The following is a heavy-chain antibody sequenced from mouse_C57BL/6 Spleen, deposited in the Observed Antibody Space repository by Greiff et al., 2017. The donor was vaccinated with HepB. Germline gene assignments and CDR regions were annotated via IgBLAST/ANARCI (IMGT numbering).Heavy chain of an antibody. Sequence: EVQLQQSGPELVKPGASVKISCKASGYSFTGYYMNWVKQSPEKSLEWIGEINPSTGGTTYNQKFKAKATLTVDKSSSTAYMQLKSLTSEDSAVYYCAAGGGPPFGYWGQGTLVTVSA. CDR1: GYSFTGYY. CDR3: AAGGGPPFGY. CDR2: INPSTGGT. D-gene: IGHD1-1*02. V-gene: IGHV1-42*01. J-gene: IGHJ3*01.